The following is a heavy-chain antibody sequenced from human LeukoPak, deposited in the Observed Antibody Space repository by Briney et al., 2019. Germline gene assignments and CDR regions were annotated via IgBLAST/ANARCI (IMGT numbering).Heavy chain of an antibody. CDR2: IGFDQTTI. V-gene: IGHV3-48*01. D-gene: IGHD2-15*01. J-gene: IGHJ4*02. CDR1: GFTFSTYT. CDR3: SRGGYCSGGTCYVGDH. Sequence: PGGPLRLSCAASGFTFSTYTMNWVRQAPGKGLKWLSHIGFDQTTIYYADSVKGRFTISRDNAKKSLYLQMNLLRAEDTAIYYCSRGGYCSGGTCYVGDHWGQGSLVIVSS.